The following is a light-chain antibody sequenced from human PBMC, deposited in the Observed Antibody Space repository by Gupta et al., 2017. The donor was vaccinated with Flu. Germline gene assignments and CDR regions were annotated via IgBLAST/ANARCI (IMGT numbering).Light chain of an antibody. CDR3: QQRSNWPSIT. CDR1: QSVSSY. V-gene: IGKV3-11*01. CDR2: DAS. J-gene: IGKJ5*01. Sequence: EIVLTQLPATLSLSPGGRATLSCRGSQSVSSYLAWYQQKTGEAPRVLIYDASNRATGILARFSGSGSGTDFTPTISSLEPEDFAVYYCQQRSNWPSITFGQGTRLEIK.